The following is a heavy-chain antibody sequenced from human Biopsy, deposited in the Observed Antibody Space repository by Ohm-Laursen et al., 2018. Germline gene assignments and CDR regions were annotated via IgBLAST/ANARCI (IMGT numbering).Heavy chain of an antibody. CDR2: VYYTGNT. J-gene: IGHJ1*01. V-gene: IGHV4-61*01. Sequence: SETLSLTCSVSGGSVDSGTFHWGWIRQPPGKGLEWIGHVYYTGNTNYNPSLKSRVTISMDMSKNQFSLRLSSVTAADTAVYYCARQGGYFQNWGPGSQVAVSS. CDR1: GGSVDSGTFH. CDR3: ARQGGYFQN. D-gene: IGHD5-12*01.